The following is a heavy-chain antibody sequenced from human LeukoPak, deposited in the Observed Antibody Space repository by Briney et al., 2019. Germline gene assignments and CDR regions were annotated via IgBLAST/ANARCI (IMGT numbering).Heavy chain of an antibody. D-gene: IGHD2-15*01. CDR2: MNPNSGNT. V-gene: IGHV1-8*03. Sequence: ASVKVSCKASGYTFTSYDINWVRQATGQGLEWMGWMNPNSGNTGYAQKFQGRVTITRNTSISTDYMELSSLRSEDMAVYYCARGRLSCSGGSCSSFDYWGQGALVTVSS. CDR3: ARGRLSCSGGSCSSFDY. CDR1: GYTFTSYD. J-gene: IGHJ4*02.